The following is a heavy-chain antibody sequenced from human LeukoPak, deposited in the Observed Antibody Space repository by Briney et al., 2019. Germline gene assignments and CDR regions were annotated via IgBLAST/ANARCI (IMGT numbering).Heavy chain of an antibody. CDR3: ARGWDTAMVFDY. V-gene: IGHV4-34*01. CDR2: INHSGST. CDR1: GGSFSGYY. D-gene: IGHD5-18*01. Sequence: SETLSLTCAVYGGSFSGYYWSWIRQPPGKGLEWIGEINHSGSTNYNPSLKSRVTISVGTSKNQFSLKLSSVTAADTAVYYCARGWDTAMVFDYWGQGTLVTVSS. J-gene: IGHJ4*02.